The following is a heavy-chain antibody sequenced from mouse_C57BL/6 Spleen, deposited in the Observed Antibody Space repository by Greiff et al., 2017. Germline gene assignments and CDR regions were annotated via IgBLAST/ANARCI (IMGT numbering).Heavy chain of an antibody. V-gene: IGHV1-42*01. D-gene: IGHD3-2*02. CDR1: GYSFTGYY. J-gene: IGHJ3*01. Sequence: VQLQQSGPELVKPGASVKISCTASGYSFTGYYMNWVKQSPEKSLEWIGEINPSTGGTTYNQKFKDKATLTVDKSSSTAYMQLKSLTSEDSAVYYGAREVTLDGSGYPFAYWGQGTLVTVSA. CDR2: INPSTGGT. CDR3: AREVTLDGSGYPFAY.